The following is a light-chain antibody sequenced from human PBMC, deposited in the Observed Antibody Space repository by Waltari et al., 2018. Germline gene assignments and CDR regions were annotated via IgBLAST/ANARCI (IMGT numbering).Light chain of an antibody. CDR3: TSDAGSNSNSFYV. CDR1: SSDIGA. CDR2: DVT. J-gene: IGLJ1*01. V-gene: IGLV2-8*01. Sequence: QSALTQPPSASGSPGQSVTISCTGASSDIGAASWYQHHPGKAPKLMIYDVTKRPSGVPDRFSGSGSGNTASLTVSGLQPEDEADYYCTSDAGSNSNSFYVFGTGTKVTVL.